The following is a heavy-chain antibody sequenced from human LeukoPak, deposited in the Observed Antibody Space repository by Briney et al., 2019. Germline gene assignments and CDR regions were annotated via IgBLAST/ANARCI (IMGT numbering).Heavy chain of an antibody. Sequence: SETLSLTCTVSGGSISSYYWSWIRQPPGKGLEWIGYIDYSGSTNYNPSLKSRVTISVATSKNQFSLKLTSVTAADTAVYLCARHSGGWSFDLWGRGTLVTVSS. CDR1: GGSISSYY. V-gene: IGHV4-59*08. CDR2: IDYSGST. CDR3: ARHSGGWSFDL. J-gene: IGHJ2*01. D-gene: IGHD6-19*01.